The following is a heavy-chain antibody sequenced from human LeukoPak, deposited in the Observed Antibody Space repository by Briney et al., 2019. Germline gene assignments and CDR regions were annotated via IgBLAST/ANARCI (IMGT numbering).Heavy chain of an antibody. D-gene: IGHD3-10*01. V-gene: IGHV3-15*01. CDR3: STPIAMVRGVINAN. J-gene: IGHJ4*02. Sequence: GGSLTLSCAATGFSFSNAWMSWVRQAPGKGREWVGRIKNKIDGETTDYAEPVKGRFTLSRDDSKNTLYLQMNSLKTEDTAVYYCSTPIAMVRGVINANWGQGTLVTVSS. CDR1: GFSFSNAW. CDR2: IKNKIDGETT.